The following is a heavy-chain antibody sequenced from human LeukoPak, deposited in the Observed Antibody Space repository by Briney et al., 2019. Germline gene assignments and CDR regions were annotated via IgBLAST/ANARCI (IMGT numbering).Heavy chain of an antibody. CDR2: ISSSGSTK. D-gene: IGHD6-19*01. Sequence: GGSLRLSCAASGFTFSSYEMNWVRQAPGKGPEWISYISSSGSTKYYADSVKGRFTISRDNARNSLYLQMNSLRADDTAVYYCARGIAVAGPYYFDYWGRGTLVTVSS. J-gene: IGHJ4*02. V-gene: IGHV3-48*03. CDR1: GFTFSSYE. CDR3: ARGIAVAGPYYFDY.